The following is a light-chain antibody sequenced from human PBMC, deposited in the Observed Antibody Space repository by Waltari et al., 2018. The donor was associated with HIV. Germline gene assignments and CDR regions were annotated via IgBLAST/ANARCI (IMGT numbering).Light chain of an antibody. V-gene: IGLV2-23*02. CDR1: SSNLGTYNL. CDR2: EVS. CDR3: CSYAGSSTLV. J-gene: IGLJ3*02. Sequence: QSALTQPASVSGSPGQSITISCTGTSSNLGTYNLVSWHQQHPGKAPKTLIYEVSQRPSGVSNRFSGSKSGNTASLTISGLQAEDEADYYYCSYAGSSTLVFGGGTKVTVL.